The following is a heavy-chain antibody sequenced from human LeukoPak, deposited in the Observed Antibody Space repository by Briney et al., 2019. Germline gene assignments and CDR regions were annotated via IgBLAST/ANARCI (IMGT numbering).Heavy chain of an antibody. V-gene: IGHV4-39*07. CDR2: MSYSGST. CDR3: ARASSGSFYYFDY. Sequence: SETLSLTCTVSGGFISSSNYYWGWIRQPPGKGLEWIGSMSYSGSTYYNPSLKSRVTISVDTSRNQFSLKLSSVTAADTAVYYCARASSGSFYYFDYWGQGTLVTVSS. D-gene: IGHD3-22*01. J-gene: IGHJ4*02. CDR1: GGFISSSNYY.